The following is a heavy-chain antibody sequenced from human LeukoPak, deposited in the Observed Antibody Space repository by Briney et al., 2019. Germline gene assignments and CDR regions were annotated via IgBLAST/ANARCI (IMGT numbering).Heavy chain of an antibody. CDR2: INPNSGGT. Sequence: ASVKVSCKASGYTFTVYYMHWVRQAPGQGLEWMGWINPNSGGTNYAQKFQGRVTMTRDTSISTAYMELSRLRSDDTAVYYCAREEGYSSGWSDYWGQGTLVTVSS. CDR3: AREEGYSSGWSDY. D-gene: IGHD6-19*01. CDR1: GYTFTVYY. J-gene: IGHJ4*02. V-gene: IGHV1-2*02.